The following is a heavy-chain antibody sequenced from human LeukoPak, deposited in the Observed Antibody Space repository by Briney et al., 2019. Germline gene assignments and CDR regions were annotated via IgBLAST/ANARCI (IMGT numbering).Heavy chain of an antibody. CDR3: ARDYYDSSGPSASYYYMDV. D-gene: IGHD3-22*01. J-gene: IGHJ6*03. CDR2: ISYDGSNK. Sequence: QPGRSLRLSCAASGFTFSSYAMHWVRQAPGKGLEWVAVISYDGSNKYYADSVKGRFTISRDNSKNTLYLQMNSLRAEDTAVYYCARDYYDSSGPSASYYYMDVWGKGTTVTVSS. CDR1: GFTFSSYA. V-gene: IGHV3-30-3*01.